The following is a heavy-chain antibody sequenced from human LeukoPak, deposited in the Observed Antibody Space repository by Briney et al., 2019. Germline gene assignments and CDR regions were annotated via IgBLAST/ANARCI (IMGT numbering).Heavy chain of an antibody. CDR1: GYTFTSYG. CDR2: ISAYNGNT. CDR3: ARVKRGHRDSDGHYIEFDY. J-gene: IGHJ4*02. V-gene: IGHV1-18*01. Sequence: GASVKVSCKASGYTFTSYGISWVRQAPGQGLEWMGWISAYNGNTNYAQKLQGRVTMTTDTSTSTAYMELRSLRSDDTAVYYCARVKRGHRDSDGHYIEFDYWGQGTLVTVSS. D-gene: IGHD3-22*01.